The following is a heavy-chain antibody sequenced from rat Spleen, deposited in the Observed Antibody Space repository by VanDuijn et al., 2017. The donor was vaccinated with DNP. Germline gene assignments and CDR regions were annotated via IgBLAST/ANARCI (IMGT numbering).Heavy chain of an antibody. J-gene: IGHJ1*01. Sequence: EVQLVESGGGLVQPGRSMKLSCAASGFTFSDYYMAWVRPAPKKGLELVAAISPSGSRTLYPDSVKGRLTISRDNAKSSLYLQMDSLRSEDTATYFCARHGRVTTVATYWYFDFWGPGTMVTVSS. CDR2: ISPSGSRT. CDR1: GFTFSDYY. CDR3: ARHGRVTTVATYWYFDF. D-gene: IGHD1-3*01. V-gene: IGHV5-25*01.